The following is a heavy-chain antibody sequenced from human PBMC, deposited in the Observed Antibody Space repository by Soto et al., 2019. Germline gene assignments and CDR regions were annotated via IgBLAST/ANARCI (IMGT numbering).Heavy chain of an antibody. Sequence: SETLSLTCAVSSGSISSSNWWSWVRQPPGKGLEWIGEIYHSGSTNYNPSLKSRVTISVDKSKNQFSLKLSSVTAADTAVYYCARDNDFWSGYYGRGSYYYYMDVWGKGTTVTVSS. CDR3: ARDNDFWSGYYGRGSYYYYMDV. D-gene: IGHD3-3*01. V-gene: IGHV4-4*02. CDR1: SGSISSSNW. CDR2: IYHSGST. J-gene: IGHJ6*03.